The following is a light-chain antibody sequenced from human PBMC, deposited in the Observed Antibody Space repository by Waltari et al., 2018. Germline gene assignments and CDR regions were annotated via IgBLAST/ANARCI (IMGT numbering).Light chain of an antibody. CDR3: QQRSKWPYT. J-gene: IGKJ2*01. Sequence: EIVLTQSPATLSLSPGERATLSCRASQSVSSYVAWYQQKPGQAPRLLIYDASNRATDIPARFSGSGSGTDFTLTISSLEPDDFAVYYCQQRSKWPYTFGQGTKLEIK. CDR2: DAS. V-gene: IGKV3-11*01. CDR1: QSVSSY.